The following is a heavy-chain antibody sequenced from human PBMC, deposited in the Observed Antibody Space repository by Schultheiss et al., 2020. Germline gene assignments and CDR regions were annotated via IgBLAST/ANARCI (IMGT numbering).Heavy chain of an antibody. CDR2: IITILGIA. CDR1: GGTFSSYA. CDR3: ARVVRGVRGVTPVVDGMDV. V-gene: IGHV1-69*04. Sequence: SVKVSCKASGGTFSSYAISWVRQAPGQGLEWMGRIITILGIANYAQKFQGRVTITADKSTSTAYMELSSLRSEDTAVYYCARVVRGVRGVTPVVDGMDVWGQGTTGTVCS. D-gene: IGHD3-10*01. J-gene: IGHJ6*02.